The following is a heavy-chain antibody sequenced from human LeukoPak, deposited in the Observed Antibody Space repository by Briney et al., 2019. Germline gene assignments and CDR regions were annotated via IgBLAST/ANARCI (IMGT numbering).Heavy chain of an antibody. D-gene: IGHD3-16*02. CDR2: SSPYNGKT. Sequence: GASVKVSCKASGYTFSNYGVSWVRQAPGQGLEWMGWSSPYNGKTNYAQKLQGRVTMTTDTSTSTAYMKLRSLRSDDTAMYYCARGLLTFGGVIGGPQALEYFQQRGQGTLVTVSS. V-gene: IGHV1-18*01. CDR1: GYTFSNYG. J-gene: IGHJ1*01. CDR3: ARGLLTFGGVIGGPQALEYFQQ.